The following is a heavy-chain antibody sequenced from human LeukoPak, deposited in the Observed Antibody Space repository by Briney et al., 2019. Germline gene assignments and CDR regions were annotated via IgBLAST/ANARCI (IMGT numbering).Heavy chain of an antibody. V-gene: IGHV3-23*01. CDR1: GFTFSSYA. J-gene: IGHJ4*02. D-gene: IGHD6-19*01. Sequence: GGSLRLSCAASGFTFSSYAMSWVRQAPGKGLEWVSAISGSGGSTYYADSVKGRFTISRDNSKNTLYLQMNSLRAEDTAVYYCATLVHQSVAGTDYFDYWGQGTLVTVSS. CDR2: ISGSGGST. CDR3: ATLVHQSVAGTDYFDY.